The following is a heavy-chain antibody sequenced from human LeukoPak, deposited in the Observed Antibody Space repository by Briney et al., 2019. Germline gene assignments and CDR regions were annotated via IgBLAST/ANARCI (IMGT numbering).Heavy chain of an antibody. Sequence: PSETLSLTCTVSGGSISSGDYYWTWIRQPPGKGLGWVGYISQSGSTYYNPSLKSRVSISVDTFKNQFSLKLNSVTAADTAVYYCARSGSGWSYYFAYWGQGTLVTVSS. CDR3: ARSGSGWSYYFAY. V-gene: IGHV4-30-4*01. CDR1: GGSISSGDYY. J-gene: IGHJ4*02. CDR2: ISQSGST. D-gene: IGHD6-19*01.